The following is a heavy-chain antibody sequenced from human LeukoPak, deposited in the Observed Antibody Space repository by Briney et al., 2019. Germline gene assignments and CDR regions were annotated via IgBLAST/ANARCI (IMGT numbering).Heavy chain of an antibody. V-gene: IGHV3-43D*03. J-gene: IGHJ4*02. CDR2: INWDGSST. CDR3: AKVYSSGWYEPFFDY. CDR1: GFTFDDYA. D-gene: IGHD6-19*01. Sequence: GGSLRLSCAASGFTFDDYAMHWVRQAPGKGLEWVSLINWDGSSTYYADSVKGRFTISRDSSKNSLYLQMKSLRAEDTAFYFCAKVYSSGWYEPFFDYWGQGTLVTVSS.